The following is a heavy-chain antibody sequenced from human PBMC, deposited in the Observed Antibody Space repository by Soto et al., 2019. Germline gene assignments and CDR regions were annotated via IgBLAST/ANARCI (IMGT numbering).Heavy chain of an antibody. J-gene: IGHJ6*02. Sequence: ASVKVSCKASGYTFTSYGISWVRQAPGQGLEWMGWISAYNGNTNYAQKLQGRVTMTTDTSTSTAYMELRSLRSDDTAVYYCARKLKGRARGDYYTGMDVWGQGTTVTVSS. CDR2: ISAYNGNT. V-gene: IGHV1-18*01. CDR1: GYTFTSYG. CDR3: ARKLKGRARGDYYTGMDV. D-gene: IGHD3-16*01.